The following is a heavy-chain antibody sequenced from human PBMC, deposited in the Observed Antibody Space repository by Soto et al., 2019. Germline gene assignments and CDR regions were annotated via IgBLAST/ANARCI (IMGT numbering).Heavy chain of an antibody. CDR3: ARLGASSKWLGP. D-gene: IGHD2-15*01. CDR1: GGSITSGGYF. J-gene: IGHJ5*02. CDR2: IGYSGAT. Sequence: PSETVSRKCTVSGGSITSGGYFGSWIRQHPGKGPEWIAFIGYSGATSYNPSRASRVTISADTYNSQFSLNLRSVTAADTAVYYCARLGASSKWLGPWGRVTLVTVSS. V-gene: IGHV4-31*03.